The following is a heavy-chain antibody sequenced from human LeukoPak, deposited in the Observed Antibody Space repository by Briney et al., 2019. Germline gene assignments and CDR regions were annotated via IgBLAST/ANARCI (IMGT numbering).Heavy chain of an antibody. V-gene: IGHV1-18*01. CDR1: NYTFTSYG. CDR2: ISAYNGNT. D-gene: IGHD2-2*01. J-gene: IGHJ4*02. CDR3: ASGTTDIVVVPATLRNYYFDY. Sequence: ASVKVSCKASNYTFTSYGLSWVRQAPGQGLEWMGWISAYNGNTNHAQKFQGRVTITADKSTSTAYMELSSLRSEDTAVYYCASGTTDIVVVPATLRNYYFDYWGQGTLVTVSS.